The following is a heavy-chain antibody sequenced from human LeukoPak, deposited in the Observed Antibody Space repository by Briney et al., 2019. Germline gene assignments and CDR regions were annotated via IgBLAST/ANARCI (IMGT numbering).Heavy chain of an antibody. CDR2: ISSSSSYI. Sequence: GGSLRLSCAASGFTFSSYSMNWVRQAPGQGLEWVSSISSSSSYIYYADSVKGRFTISRDNAKNSLYLQMNSLRAEDTAVYYCASGLELRSHPRWGQGTLVTVSS. V-gene: IGHV3-21*01. J-gene: IGHJ4*02. CDR3: ASGLELRSHPR. D-gene: IGHD1-7*01. CDR1: GFTFSSYS.